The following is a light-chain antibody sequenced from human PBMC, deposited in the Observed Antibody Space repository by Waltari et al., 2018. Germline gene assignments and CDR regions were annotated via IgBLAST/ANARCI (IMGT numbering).Light chain of an antibody. CDR2: DAS. CDR3: QQYYTYPLT. V-gene: IGKV1-5*03. J-gene: IGKJ4*01. CDR1: HDIRFF. Sequence: DIQMTHSPSTLSASIGDTVTITCRASHDIRFFLAWFQQKPVKAPQVLIYDASSLKSEVPSRFGGSGSGTEFTLTVNNLQPADFATYYCQQYYTYPLTFGGGTKVEVK.